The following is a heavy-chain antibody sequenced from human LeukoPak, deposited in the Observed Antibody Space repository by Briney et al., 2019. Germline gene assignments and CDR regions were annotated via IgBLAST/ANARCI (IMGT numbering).Heavy chain of an antibody. V-gene: IGHV3-30*04. CDR2: ISYDGSNK. Sequence: PGRSLRLSCAASGFTFSSYAMHWVRQAPGKGLEWVAVISYDGSNKYYADSVKGRFTISRDNSKNTLYLQMNSLRAEDTALYYCAKVTDSSGYGWCDYWGQGTLVTVSS. D-gene: IGHD3-22*01. J-gene: IGHJ4*02. CDR3: AKVTDSSGYGWCDY. CDR1: GFTFSSYA.